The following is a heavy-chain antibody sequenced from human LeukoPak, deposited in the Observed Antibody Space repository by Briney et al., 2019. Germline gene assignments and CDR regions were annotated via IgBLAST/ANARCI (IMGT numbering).Heavy chain of an antibody. J-gene: IGHJ4*02. CDR2: ISGSGGST. D-gene: IGHD6-6*01. V-gene: IGHV3-23*01. CDR1: GFTFSSYA. CDR3: ATSLASARAAGYYFDY. Sequence: HSVGSLRLSCAASGFTFSSYAMSWVRQAPGKGLEWVSAISGSGGSTYYADSVKGRFTISRDNSKNMLYLQMSSLRAEDTAVYYCATSLASARAAGYYFDYWGQGTLVTVSS.